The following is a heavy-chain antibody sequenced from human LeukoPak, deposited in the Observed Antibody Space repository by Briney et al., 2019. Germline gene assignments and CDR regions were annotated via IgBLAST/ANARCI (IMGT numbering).Heavy chain of an antibody. CDR2: IYYSGST. Sequence: LQTLSLTCTVSGGSISSGDYYWSWIRQPPGKGLEWIGYIYYSGSTYYNPSLKSRVTISVDTSKNQFSLKLSSVTAADTAVYYCARDYYDSSGYYYIPFDYWGQGTLVTVSS. V-gene: IGHV4-30-4*08. J-gene: IGHJ4*02. CDR1: GGSISSGDYY. D-gene: IGHD3-22*01. CDR3: ARDYYDSSGYYYIPFDY.